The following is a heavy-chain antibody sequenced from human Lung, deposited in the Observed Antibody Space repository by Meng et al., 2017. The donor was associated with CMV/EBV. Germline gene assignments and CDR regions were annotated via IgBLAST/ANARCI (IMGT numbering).Heavy chain of an antibody. Sequence: ASXXVSCKASGYTFTGYYMHWVRQAPGQGLEWMGWINPNSGGTNYAKKFQGRVTMTRDTSISTAYMELSRLRSDDTAVYYCARVRSRGMDVWGQGTTVTVSS. V-gene: IGHV1-2*02. D-gene: IGHD3-16*01. J-gene: IGHJ6*02. CDR2: INPNSGGT. CDR1: GYTFTGYY. CDR3: ARVRSRGMDV.